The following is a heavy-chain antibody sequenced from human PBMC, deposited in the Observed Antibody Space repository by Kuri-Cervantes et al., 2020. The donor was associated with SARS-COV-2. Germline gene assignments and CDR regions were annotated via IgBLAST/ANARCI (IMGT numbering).Heavy chain of an antibody. V-gene: IGHV3-48*02. CDR1: GFTFSSYS. D-gene: IGHD3-22*01. Sequence: GESLKISCAASGFTFSSYSMNWVRQAPGKGLEWVSYISSSSSTIYYADSVKGRFTISRDNAKSSLYLQMNSLRDEDTAVYYCARDGGGYYDSSGYYGQLGFDYWGQGTLVTVSS. CDR2: ISSSSSTI. J-gene: IGHJ4*02. CDR3: ARDGGGYYDSSGYYGQLGFDY.